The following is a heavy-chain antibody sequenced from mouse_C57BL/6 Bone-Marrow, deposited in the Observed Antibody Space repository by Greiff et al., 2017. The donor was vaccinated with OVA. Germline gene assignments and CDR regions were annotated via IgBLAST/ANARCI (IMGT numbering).Heavy chain of an antibody. J-gene: IGHJ3*01. CDR1: GYTFTSYW. CDR3: ARSYYGSSSWFAY. D-gene: IGHD1-1*01. CDR2: IYPGSGST. Sequence: QVQLQQPGAELVKPGASVKMSCKASGYTFTSYWITWVKQRPGQGLEWIGDIYPGSGSTNYNEKFKSKATLTVDTSSSTAYMQLSSLTSEDSAVDDCARSYYGSSSWFAYWGQGTLVTVSA. V-gene: IGHV1-55*01.